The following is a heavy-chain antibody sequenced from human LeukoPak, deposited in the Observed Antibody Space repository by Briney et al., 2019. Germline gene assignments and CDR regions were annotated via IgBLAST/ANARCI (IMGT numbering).Heavy chain of an antibody. CDR2: IKQDGSEK. CDR1: GFTFSSYA. Sequence: PGGSLRLSCAASGFTFSSYAMSWVRQAPGKGLEWVANIKQDGSEKYYVDSVKGRFTISRDNAKNSLYLQMNSLRAEDTAVYYCASRRGYWGQGTLVTASS. V-gene: IGHV3-7*01. CDR3: ASRRGY. J-gene: IGHJ4*02.